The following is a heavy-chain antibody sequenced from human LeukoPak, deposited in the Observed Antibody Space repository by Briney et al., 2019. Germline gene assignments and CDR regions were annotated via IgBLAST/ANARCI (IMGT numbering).Heavy chain of an antibody. CDR1: GYTFTSYD. Sequence: GASVKVSRKASGYTFTSYDINWVRQATGQGLEWMGWMNPNSGNTGYAQKFQGRVTMTRNTSISTAYMELSSLRSEDTAVYYCARGIRYFDWAIRSYYYYYMDVWGKGTTVTVSS. CDR3: ARGIRYFDWAIRSYYYYYMDV. J-gene: IGHJ6*03. V-gene: IGHV1-8*01. D-gene: IGHD3-9*01. CDR2: MNPNSGNT.